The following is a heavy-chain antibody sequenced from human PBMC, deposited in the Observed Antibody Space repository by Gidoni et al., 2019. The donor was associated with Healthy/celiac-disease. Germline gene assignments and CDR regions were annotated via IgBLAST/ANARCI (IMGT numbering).Heavy chain of an antibody. Sequence: GQLQQCGAGLLTPSETLSLTCAVYGGSFSGYYWRWIRQPPGKGLEWIGEINHSGSTNYNPSLKSRVTISVDTSKNQFSLKLSSVTAADTAVYYCARGSNYYDSSGYGGQDAFDIWGQGTMVTVSS. D-gene: IGHD3-22*01. CDR3: ARGSNYYDSSGYGGQDAFDI. J-gene: IGHJ3*02. V-gene: IGHV4-34*01. CDR2: INHSGST. CDR1: GGSFSGYY.